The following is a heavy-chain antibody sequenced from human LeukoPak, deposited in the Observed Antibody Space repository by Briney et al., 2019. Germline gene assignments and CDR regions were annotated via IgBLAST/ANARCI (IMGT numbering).Heavy chain of an antibody. Sequence: GASVKVSCKASGYTFTSYGISWVRQAPGQGLEWMGWISAYNGNTNYAQKLQGRVTMTTDTSTSTAYMELRSLRSDDTAVYYCASPLTYYHDSSGYYSEAFDIWGQGTMVTVSS. J-gene: IGHJ3*02. CDR3: ASPLTYYHDSSGYYSEAFDI. CDR2: ISAYNGNT. D-gene: IGHD3-22*01. V-gene: IGHV1-18*01. CDR1: GYTFTSYG.